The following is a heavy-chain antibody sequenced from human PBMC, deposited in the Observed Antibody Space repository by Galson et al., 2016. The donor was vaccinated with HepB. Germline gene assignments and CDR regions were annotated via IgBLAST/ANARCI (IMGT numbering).Heavy chain of an antibody. V-gene: IGHV3-49*03. CDR1: GFTFGDYA. Sequence: SLRLSCAASGFTFGDYAMTWFRQAPGKGLEWVGVIRSKAYGGTTEYAASVKGRFIISRDDSKSIAYLQMNSLKSEDTAVYYCTIDPYCDGDCDPPYFDYWGQGTLVTVSS. CDR2: IRSKAYGGTT. J-gene: IGHJ4*02. D-gene: IGHD2-21*02. CDR3: TIDPYCDGDCDPPYFDY.